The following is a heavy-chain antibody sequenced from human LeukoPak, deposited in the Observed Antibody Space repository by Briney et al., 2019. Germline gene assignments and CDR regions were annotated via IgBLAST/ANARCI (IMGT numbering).Heavy chain of an antibody. CDR3: ARVLSGCETTRCELDY. V-gene: IGHV3-21*01. CDR1: GFAFSTYS. Sequence: GGSLRLSCAASGFAFSTYSMNWVRQAPGKGLEWVSSISSRSTYIYYADSVKGRVTISRDNAKNSLYLRMNSLRAEDTAVYYCARVLSGCETTRCELDYWGQGTLVTVSS. J-gene: IGHJ4*02. D-gene: IGHD1-26*01. CDR2: ISSRSTYI.